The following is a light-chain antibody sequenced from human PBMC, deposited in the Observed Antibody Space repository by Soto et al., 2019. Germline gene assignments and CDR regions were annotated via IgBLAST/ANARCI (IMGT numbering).Light chain of an antibody. J-gene: IGKJ4*01. Sequence: DLRLTQSPSFLSASVGDRVTITCRASQGISSYLAWYQQKPGKAPKLLIYAASTLQSGVPSRFSGSGSGTEFPLTISSLLPEDFATYYCQQLNSYPLFTFGGATKVEIK. CDR3: QQLNSYPLFT. CDR2: AAS. CDR1: QGISSY. V-gene: IGKV1-9*01.